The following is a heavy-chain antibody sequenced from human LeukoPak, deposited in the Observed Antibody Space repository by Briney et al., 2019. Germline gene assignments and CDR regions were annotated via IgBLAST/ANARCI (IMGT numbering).Heavy chain of an antibody. CDR3: ARDSRYDFWSGYPPYYFDY. D-gene: IGHD3-3*01. V-gene: IGHV3-30*02. CDR1: GFTFSSYG. CDR2: IRYDGGNK. J-gene: IGHJ4*02. Sequence: PGGSLRLSCAASGFTFSSYGMHWVRQAPGKGLEWVAFIRYDGGNKYYADSVKGRFTISRDNAKNSLYLQMNSLRDEDTAVYYCARDSRYDFWSGYPPYYFDYWGQGTLVTVSS.